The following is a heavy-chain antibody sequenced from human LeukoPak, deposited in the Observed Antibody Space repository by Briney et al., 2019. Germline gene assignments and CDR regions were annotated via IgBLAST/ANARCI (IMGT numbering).Heavy chain of an antibody. CDR3: ARGPVTTSYYYYYMDV. Sequence: ASVKVSCKASGYTFTYFDLHWVRQAPGQGLEWMGRINPNSGDTNYAQKLQGRVTMTTDTSTSTAYMELRSLRSDDTAVYYCARGPVTTSYYYYYMDVWGKGTTVTISS. D-gene: IGHD4-17*01. CDR1: GYTFTYFD. J-gene: IGHJ6*03. V-gene: IGHV1-18*04. CDR2: INPNSGDT.